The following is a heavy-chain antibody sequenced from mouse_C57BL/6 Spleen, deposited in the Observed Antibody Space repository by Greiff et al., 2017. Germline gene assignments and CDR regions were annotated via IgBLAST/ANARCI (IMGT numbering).Heavy chain of an antibody. CDR2: IWWDDDK. D-gene: IGHD2-3*01. CDR3: GRIEGDGYYGDAMDY. V-gene: IGHV8-8*01. J-gene: IGHJ4*01. Sequence: QVTLKVSGPGILQPSQTLSLTCSFSGFSLSTFGMGVGWIRQPSGKGLEWLAHIWWDDDKYYNPALKSRLTISKDTSKNLVVLKIAIVDTADTATYYCGRIEGDGYYGDAMDYWGQGTSVTVSS. CDR1: GFSLSTFGMG.